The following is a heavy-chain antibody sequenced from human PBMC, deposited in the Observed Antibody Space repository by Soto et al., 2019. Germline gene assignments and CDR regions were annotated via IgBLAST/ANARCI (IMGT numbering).Heavy chain of an antibody. CDR2: MSHSDGT. V-gene: IGHV4-34*01. Sequence: SETLSLTCAVYGGSVTAANYYWTWIRQPPGKGLERIGEMSHSDGTHFNPSLKSRVTISMDTSTKQISLKMSSVTAADTALYYCARVERGTATTVVDAFDIWGPGTMVTVSS. CDR3: ARVERGTATTVVDAFDI. CDR1: GGSVTAANYY. J-gene: IGHJ3*02. D-gene: IGHD1-1*01.